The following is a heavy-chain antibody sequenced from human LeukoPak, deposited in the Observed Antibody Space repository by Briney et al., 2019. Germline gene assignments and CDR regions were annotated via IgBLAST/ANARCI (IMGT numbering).Heavy chain of an antibody. Sequence: GESLKISFKGSGYSFTSYWIGLVRQMPGKGLEWMGIIYPGDSDTRYSPSFQGQVTISADKSISTAYLQWSSLKASDTAMYYCARLVYSSGWVFDYWGQGTLVTVSS. V-gene: IGHV5-51*01. CDR2: IYPGDSDT. D-gene: IGHD6-19*01. CDR1: GYSFTSYW. J-gene: IGHJ4*02. CDR3: ARLVYSSGWVFDY.